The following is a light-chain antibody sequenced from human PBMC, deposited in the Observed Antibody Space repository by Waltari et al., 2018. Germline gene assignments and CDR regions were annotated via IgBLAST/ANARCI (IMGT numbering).Light chain of an antibody. Sequence: QTVENQEPSLSVTPGGTVTLTFALSYVSFSTNAYASWYQQTPGQPPRTFVLNTIAPSAGVHVCFSCSILLNKLVLTIAGAQAEDAADYYWLVYMGSGLWVFGGGTKLTVL. CDR1: YVSFSTNAY. CDR2: NTI. J-gene: IGLJ3*02. CDR3: LVYMGSGLWV. V-gene: IGLV8-61*02.